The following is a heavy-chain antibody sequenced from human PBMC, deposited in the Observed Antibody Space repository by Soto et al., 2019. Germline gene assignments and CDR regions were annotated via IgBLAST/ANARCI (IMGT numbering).Heavy chain of an antibody. CDR3: VREMKYHAPAFDR. Sequence: EVKLEESGGGLVQPGGSLRLSCAASGFVYSDYAMNWVRQAPGKGLEWVSSITGRGSTIYYAESVKGRFTISRDNAKSSLNLQMNGLRVEDTAIYFCVREMKYHAPAFDRWGQGTPVIVSS. V-gene: IGHV3-48*03. D-gene: IGHD2-2*01. J-gene: IGHJ5*02. CDR1: GFVYSDYA. CDR2: ITGRGSTI.